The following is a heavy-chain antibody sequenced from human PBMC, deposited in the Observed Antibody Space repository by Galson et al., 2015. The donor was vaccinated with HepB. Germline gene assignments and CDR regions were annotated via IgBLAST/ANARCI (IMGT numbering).Heavy chain of an antibody. J-gene: IGHJ4*02. Sequence: SLRLSCAASGFTFSSYSMNWVRQAPGKGLEWVSYISSSSSTIYYADSVKGRFTISRDNAKNSLYLQMNSLRDEDTAVYYCASPVPRLGPGDLGDWGQGTLVTVSS. V-gene: IGHV3-48*02. CDR3: ASPVPRLGPGDLGD. CDR2: ISSSSSTI. CDR1: GFTFSSYS. D-gene: IGHD4-17*01.